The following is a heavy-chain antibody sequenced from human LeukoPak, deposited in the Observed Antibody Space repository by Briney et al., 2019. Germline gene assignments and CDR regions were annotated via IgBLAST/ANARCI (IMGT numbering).Heavy chain of an antibody. V-gene: IGHV3-7*01. CDR1: GFTFSNAW. CDR2: IKQDGSEK. Sequence: PGGSLRLSCAASGFTFSNAWMTWVRQAPGKGLEWVANIKQDGSEKYYVDSVKGRFTISRDNAKNSLYLQMNSLRAEDTAVYYCARDPWGDYFFDYWGQGTLVTVSS. D-gene: IGHD2-21*02. J-gene: IGHJ4*02. CDR3: ARDPWGDYFFDY.